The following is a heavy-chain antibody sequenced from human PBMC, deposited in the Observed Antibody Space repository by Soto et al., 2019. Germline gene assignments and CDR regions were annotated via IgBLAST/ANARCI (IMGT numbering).Heavy chain of an antibody. J-gene: IGHJ4*02. CDR3: AKDTHDYSSSWYPPEH. CDR2: ISWNSGSI. CDR1: GFTFDDYA. D-gene: IGHD6-13*01. V-gene: IGHV3-9*01. Sequence: EVQLVESGGGLVQPGRSLRLSCAASGFTFDDYAMHWVRQAPGKGLEWVSGISWNSGSIGYADSVKGRFTISRVNAKNSLYLQMNSLRAEDTALYYCAKDTHDYSSSWYPPEHWGQGTLVTVSS.